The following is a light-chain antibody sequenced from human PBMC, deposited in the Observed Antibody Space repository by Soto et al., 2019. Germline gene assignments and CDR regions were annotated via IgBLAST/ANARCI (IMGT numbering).Light chain of an antibody. CDR2: GKS. Sequence: VMTQSPATLSLSPGDSATLSCRASQSIGSDLAWYRQKTGQAPRILIYGKSTRATGIPDRFRGSGSGTDLNLTISRLQSEDFAVYYCQQHDKWPATCGQGTKVDIK. J-gene: IGKJ1*01. V-gene: IGKV3-15*01. CDR1: QSIGSD. CDR3: QQHDKWPAT.